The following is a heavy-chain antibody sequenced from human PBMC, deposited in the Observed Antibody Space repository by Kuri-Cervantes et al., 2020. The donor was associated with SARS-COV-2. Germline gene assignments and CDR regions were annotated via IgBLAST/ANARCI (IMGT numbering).Heavy chain of an antibody. CDR2: IVVGSGDT. D-gene: IGHD3-22*01. CDR1: GFTFRSSA. Sequence: SVKVSCKASGFTFRSSAVQWVRQARGQHLEWIGRIVVGSGDTNYAQEFHERVTITRDVSTSTAYMELSSLRSEDTAVYYCAADLKIGPFYYYYGMDVWGQGTTVTVSS. CDR3: AADLKIGPFYYYYGMDV. J-gene: IGHJ6*02. V-gene: IGHV1-58*01.